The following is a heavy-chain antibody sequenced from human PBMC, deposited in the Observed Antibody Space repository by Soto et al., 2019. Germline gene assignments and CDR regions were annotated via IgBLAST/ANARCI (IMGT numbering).Heavy chain of an antibody. CDR3: AREGNLGRWLQPLDF. D-gene: IGHD5-12*01. Sequence: SETLSLTCTVSGDSISAYSWSWVRQPPGKGLEWIGNIHYNENTKYNPSLKSRVTMSVDTSKNQFSLRLISVTAADTAKYFCAREGNLGRWLQPLDFWGQGTLVTVSS. CDR2: IHYNENT. J-gene: IGHJ4*02. V-gene: IGHV4-59*01. CDR1: GDSISAYS.